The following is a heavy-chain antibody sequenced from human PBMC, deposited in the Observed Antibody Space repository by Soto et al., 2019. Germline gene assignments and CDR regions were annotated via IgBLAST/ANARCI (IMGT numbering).Heavy chain of an antibody. CDR1: GYTFTSYG. CDR2: ISAYNGNT. J-gene: IGHJ4*02. Sequence: QVQLVQSGAEVKKPGASVKVSCKASGYTFTSYGISWVRQAPGQGLEWMGWISAYNGNTNDAQKLQGRVTMTTDPSTSTAYMELRSLRSDDTAVYYCATAYYYDSSGSYFDYWGQGALVTVSS. D-gene: IGHD3-22*01. V-gene: IGHV1-18*01. CDR3: ATAYYYDSSGSYFDY.